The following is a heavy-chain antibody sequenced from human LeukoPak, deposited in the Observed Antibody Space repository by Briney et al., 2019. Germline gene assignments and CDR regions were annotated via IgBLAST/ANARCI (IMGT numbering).Heavy chain of an antibody. V-gene: IGHV3-74*01. J-gene: IGHJ5*02. CDR3: ARGYNYGSNWFDP. CDR2: INSDGSTT. CDR1: GFTFSNYW. D-gene: IGHD5-18*01. Sequence: GGSLRLSCAASGFTFSNYWMHWVRQAPGKGLIWVSRINSDGSTTTYADSVKGRFTISRDNAKNTLYLQMDSLRAEDTAIYYCARGYNYGSNWFDPWGQGTLVTVSS.